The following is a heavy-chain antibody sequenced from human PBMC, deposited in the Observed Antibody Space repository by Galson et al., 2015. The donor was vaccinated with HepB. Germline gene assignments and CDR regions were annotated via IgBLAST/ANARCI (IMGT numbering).Heavy chain of an antibody. CDR3: ARSPMIASFGYYMDV. CDR1: GFTFSSYA. J-gene: IGHJ6*03. V-gene: IGHV3-30-3*01. D-gene: IGHD3-22*01. CDR2: ISYDGSNK. Sequence: SLRLSCAASGFTFSSYAMHWVRQAPGKGLEWVAVISYDGSNKYYADSVKGRFTISRDNSKNTLYLQMNSLRAEDTAVYYCARSPMIASFGYYMDVWGKGTTVTVSS.